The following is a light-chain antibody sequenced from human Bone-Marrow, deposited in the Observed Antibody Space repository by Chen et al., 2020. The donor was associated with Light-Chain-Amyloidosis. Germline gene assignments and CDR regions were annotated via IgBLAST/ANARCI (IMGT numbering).Light chain of an antibody. J-gene: IGKJ4*01. CDR3: QRYGTSPHA. V-gene: IGKV3-20*01. CDR2: GSS. Sequence: EIVLTQSPGTLSLSPGVGANLPCRASQTISNNYLTWYQQKFGQAPRLLIYGSSSRATGIPDRFTGSGSGTDFTLTINRLEPEDFAMYYCQRYGTSPHAFGGGTKVEI. CDR1: QTISNNY.